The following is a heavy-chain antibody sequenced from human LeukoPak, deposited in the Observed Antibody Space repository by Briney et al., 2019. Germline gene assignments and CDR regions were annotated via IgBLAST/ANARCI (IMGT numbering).Heavy chain of an antibody. Sequence: SETPSLTCAVYGGSFSGYYWSWIRQPPGKGLEWIGEINHSGSTNYNPSLKSRVTISVDTSKNQFSLKLSSVTAADTAVYYCARAPGRTSGYWGQGTLVTVSS. D-gene: IGHD1-14*01. CDR2: INHSGST. CDR3: ARAPGRTSGY. V-gene: IGHV4-34*01. CDR1: GGSFSGYY. J-gene: IGHJ4*02.